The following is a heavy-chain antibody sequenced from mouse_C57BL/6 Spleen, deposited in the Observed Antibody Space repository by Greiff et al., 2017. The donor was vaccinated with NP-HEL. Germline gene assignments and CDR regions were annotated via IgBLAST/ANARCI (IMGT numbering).Heavy chain of an antibody. Sequence: QVQLQQSGAELARPGASVKLSCKASGYTFTSYGISWVKQRTGQGLEWIGEIYPRSGNTYYNEKFKGKATLTADKYSSTAYMELRSLTSEDSAVYFCARNYYYGSSYPDYAMDYWGQGTSVTVSS. J-gene: IGHJ4*01. D-gene: IGHD1-1*01. CDR1: GYTFTSYG. CDR2: IYPRSGNT. CDR3: ARNYYYGSSYPDYAMDY. V-gene: IGHV1-81*01.